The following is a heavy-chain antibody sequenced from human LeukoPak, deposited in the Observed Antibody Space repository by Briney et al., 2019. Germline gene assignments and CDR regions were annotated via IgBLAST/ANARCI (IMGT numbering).Heavy chain of an antibody. CDR1: GFTFSSYL. CDR3: ARSHDFWSGYSDYGMDV. CDR2: IKQDGSEK. Sequence: GGSLRLSCAASGFTFSSYLMSWVRQAPGKGLEWVANIKQDGSEKYYVDSVKGRFTISRDNAKNSLYLQMNSLRAEDTAVYYCARSHDFWSGYSDYGMDVWGQGTTVTVSS. D-gene: IGHD3-3*01. V-gene: IGHV3-7*01. J-gene: IGHJ6*02.